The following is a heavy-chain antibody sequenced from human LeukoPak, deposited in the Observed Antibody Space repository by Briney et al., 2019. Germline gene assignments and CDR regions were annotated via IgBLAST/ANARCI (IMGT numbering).Heavy chain of an antibody. V-gene: IGHV4-39*01. CDR1: GGSISSSSYY. J-gene: IGHJ4*02. CDR3: ARQGRFSSGWAFDY. CDR2: IYYSGST. Sequence: PSETLSLTCIVSGGSISSSSYYWGWIRQPPGKGLEWIGSIYYSGSTYYNPSLKSRVTISVDTSKNQFSLKLSSVTAADTAVYYCARQGRFSSGWAFDYWGQGTLVTVSS. D-gene: IGHD6-19*01.